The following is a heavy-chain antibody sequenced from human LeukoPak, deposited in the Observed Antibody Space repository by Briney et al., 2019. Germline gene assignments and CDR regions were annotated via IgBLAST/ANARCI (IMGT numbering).Heavy chain of an antibody. V-gene: IGHV5-51*01. J-gene: IGHJ4*02. CDR3: ARQGEIGYDSSGYPFSLAVVY. Sequence: GESLKISCKGSGYSFTSYWIGWVRQMPGKGLEWMGFIYPGDSDTRYSPSFQGQVTISADKSISTAYLQWSSLKASDTAMYYCARQGEIGYDSSGYPFSLAVVYWGRGTLVTVSS. D-gene: IGHD3-22*01. CDR1: GYSFTSYW. CDR2: IYPGDSDT.